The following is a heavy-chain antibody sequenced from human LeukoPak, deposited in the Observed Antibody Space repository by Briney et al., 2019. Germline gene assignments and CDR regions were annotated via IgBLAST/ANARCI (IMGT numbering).Heavy chain of an antibody. V-gene: IGHV3-48*04. CDR3: ARDQPRHCSGGSCTDAFDI. Sequence: PGGTLRLSCAASGFTFSSYSMNWVRQAPGKGLEWVSYISSSSSTIYYADSVKGRFTISRDNAKNSLYLQMNSLRAEDTAVYYCARDQPRHCSGGSCTDAFDIWGQGTMVTVSS. CDR2: ISSSSSTI. D-gene: IGHD2-15*01. J-gene: IGHJ3*02. CDR1: GFTFSSYS.